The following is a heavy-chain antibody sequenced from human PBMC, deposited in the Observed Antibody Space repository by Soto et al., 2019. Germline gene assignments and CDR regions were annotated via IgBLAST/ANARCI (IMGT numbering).Heavy chain of an antibody. CDR3: ARDLGVGAASDY. J-gene: IGHJ4*02. CDR2: INAGNGNT. D-gene: IGHD1-26*01. Sequence: QVQLVQSGAEVKKPGASVKVSCKASGYTFTSYAMHWVRQAPGQRLEWMGWINAGNGNTKYSQKIQGRVTITRDTSASTAYMELSSLRSEDTAVYYCARDLGVGAASDYWGQGTLVTVSS. V-gene: IGHV1-3*01. CDR1: GYTFTSYA.